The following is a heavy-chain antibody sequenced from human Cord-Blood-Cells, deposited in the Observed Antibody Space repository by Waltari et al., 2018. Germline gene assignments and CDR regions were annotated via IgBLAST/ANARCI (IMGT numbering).Heavy chain of an antibody. CDR3: ARQDYYGSGSYGY. J-gene: IGHJ4*02. Sequence: QLQLQESGPGLVKPSETLSLTCTVSGGSISSSSYYWGWIRQPPGKGLEWIGGIYYSGSTYYNPSLKSRVTISVDTSKNQFSLKLSSVTAADTAVYYCARQDYYGSGSYGYWGQGTLVTVSS. V-gene: IGHV4-39*01. CDR2: IYYSGST. CDR1: GGSISSSSYY. D-gene: IGHD3-10*01.